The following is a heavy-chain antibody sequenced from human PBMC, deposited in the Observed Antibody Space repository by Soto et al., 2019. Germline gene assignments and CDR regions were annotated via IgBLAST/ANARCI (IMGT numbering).Heavy chain of an antibody. Sequence: ASVKVSCKASGYTYTGYYIHWVRQAPGQGLEWMGWINPNSGGTNYAQKFQGWVTMTRDTSVSTAYMELSRLRSDDTAVYYCARANCSSTSWYGGNWFDPWGQGTLVTVSS. J-gene: IGHJ5*02. CDR2: INPNSGGT. CDR1: GYTYTGYY. CDR3: ARANCSSTSWYGGNWFDP. V-gene: IGHV1-2*04. D-gene: IGHD2-2*01.